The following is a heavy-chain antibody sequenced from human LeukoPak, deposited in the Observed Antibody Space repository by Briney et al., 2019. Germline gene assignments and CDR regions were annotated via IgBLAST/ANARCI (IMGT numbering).Heavy chain of an antibody. J-gene: IGHJ1*01. CDR1: GGSFSGYY. CDR2: INHSGST. V-gene: IGHV4-34*01. Sequence: PSETLSLTCAVYGGSFSGYYWSWIRQPPGKGLEWIGEINHSGSTNYNPSLKSRVTISVDTSKNQFSLKLSSVTAADTAVYYCARGPLIVVVVAATRQKPEYFQHWGQGTLVTVSS. D-gene: IGHD2-15*01. CDR3: ARGPLIVVVVAATRQKPEYFQH.